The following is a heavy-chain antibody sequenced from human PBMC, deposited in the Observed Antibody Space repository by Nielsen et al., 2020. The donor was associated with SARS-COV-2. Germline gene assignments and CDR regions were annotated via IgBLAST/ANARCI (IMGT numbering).Heavy chain of an antibody. V-gene: IGHV3-9*01. Sequence: GGSLRLSCAASGFTFDDYAMHWVRQAPGKGLEWVSGISWNSGSIGYADSVKGRFTISRDIAKNSLYLQMNSLRAEDTALYYCAKVTGSGSYYGTHFDYWGQGTLVTVSS. D-gene: IGHD1-26*01. CDR1: GFTFDDYA. CDR2: ISWNSGSI. J-gene: IGHJ4*02. CDR3: AKVTGSGSYYGTHFDY.